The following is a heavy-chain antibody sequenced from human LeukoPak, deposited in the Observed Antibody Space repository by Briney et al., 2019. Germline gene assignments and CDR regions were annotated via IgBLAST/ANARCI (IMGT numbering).Heavy chain of an antibody. Sequence: GGPLRLSCAASGFTFDDYAMHWVRQAPGEGLEWVSLISGDGGSTYYADSVKGRFTISRDNSKNSLYLQMNSLRTEDTALYYCAKDITMVRGVIAPFGYWGQGTLVTVSS. CDR1: GFTFDDYA. CDR3: AKDITMVRGVIAPFGY. V-gene: IGHV3-43*02. CDR2: ISGDGGST. D-gene: IGHD3-10*01. J-gene: IGHJ4*02.